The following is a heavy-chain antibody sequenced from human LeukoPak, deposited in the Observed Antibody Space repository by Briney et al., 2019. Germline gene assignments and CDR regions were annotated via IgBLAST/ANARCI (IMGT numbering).Heavy chain of an antibody. CDR3: AKDMAGGGDFYGMDV. Sequence: GGSLRLSCAASGFTFHDHTMHWVRQGPGKRLEWVALITWDGDVTHYADSVKGRFTISRDNGKNSLYLQMNSLGTEDTALYYCAKDMAGGGDFYGMDVWGQGTTVTVSS. J-gene: IGHJ6*02. V-gene: IGHV3-43*01. CDR2: ITWDGDVT. D-gene: IGHD2-21*01. CDR1: GFTFHDHT.